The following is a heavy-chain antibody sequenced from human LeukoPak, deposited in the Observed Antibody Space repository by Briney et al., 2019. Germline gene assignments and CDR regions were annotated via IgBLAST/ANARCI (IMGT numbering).Heavy chain of an antibody. D-gene: IGHD4-11*01. Sequence: GASVKVSCKASGYTFTSYGISWVRQAPGQGLEWMGWISAYNGNTNYAQKLQGRVTMTTDTSTSTAYMELRSLRSDDTAVYYRARVIHDYPSWYFDLWGRGTLVTVSS. V-gene: IGHV1-18*01. CDR2: ISAYNGNT. CDR3: ARVIHDYPSWYFDL. CDR1: GYTFTSYG. J-gene: IGHJ2*01.